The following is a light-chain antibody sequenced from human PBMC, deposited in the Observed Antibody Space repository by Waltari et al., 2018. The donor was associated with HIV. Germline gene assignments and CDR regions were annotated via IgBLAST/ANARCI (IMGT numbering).Light chain of an antibody. J-gene: IGKJ4*01. Sequence: DIVMTQSPDSLAVSLGERATLKCKSSQTILYNSNNQNYLAWYQQRPGQPPNLLIDWASTRESRVPDRFSGSGSGTDFTLTISSLQAEDVAVYYCQQYYKTPLTFGGGTKVQIK. CDR2: WAS. CDR3: QQYYKTPLT. CDR1: QTILYNSNNQNY. V-gene: IGKV4-1*01.